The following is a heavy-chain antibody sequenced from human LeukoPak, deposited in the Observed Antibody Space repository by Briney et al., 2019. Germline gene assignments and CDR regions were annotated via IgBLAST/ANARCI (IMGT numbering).Heavy chain of an antibody. D-gene: IGHD2-15*01. CDR1: GLTLSNVW. CDR2: IRSRGDGGTT. Sequence: GGSLRLSCAVSGLTLSNVWMNWVRQAPGKGLEWVGRIRSRGDGGTTDFAAPVKGRFTISRDDSKNTLYLQMNSLTSEDTAVYYCTRGSGQYFDYWGQGTLVTVSS. CDR3: TRGSGQYFDY. J-gene: IGHJ4*02. V-gene: IGHV3-15*07.